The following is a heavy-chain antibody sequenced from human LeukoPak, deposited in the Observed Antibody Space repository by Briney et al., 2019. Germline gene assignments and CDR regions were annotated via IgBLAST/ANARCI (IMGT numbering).Heavy chain of an antibody. CDR2: IYPGGSNG. Sequence: GESLRISCKCSGFDFTAYGIAWVRQMPGKGLEWMGNIYPGGSNGRYSPSFQGQVTMLADKSITTVYLQWSSLKASDTAMYYCARHFHSAWFGFWGQGSLVTVSS. J-gene: IGHJ4*02. D-gene: IGHD5-18*01. CDR3: ARHFHSAWFGF. CDR1: GFDFTAYG. V-gene: IGHV5-51*01.